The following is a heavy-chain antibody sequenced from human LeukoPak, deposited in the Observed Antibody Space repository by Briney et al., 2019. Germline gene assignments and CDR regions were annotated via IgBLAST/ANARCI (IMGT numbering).Heavy chain of an antibody. D-gene: IGHD1-1*01. CDR3: AKSRSGSANWALQIFDN. J-gene: IGHJ4*02. CDR1: GFTFDDYA. V-gene: IGHV3-49*03. CDR2: IRSKAYGGTT. Sequence: PGRSLRLSCAASGFTFDDYAMSWFRQAPGKGLEWVGFIRSKAYGGTTEYAASVKGRFTISRDDSKSIAYLQMNSLRAEDTAVYFCAKSRSGSANWALQIFDNWGQGTLVTVSS.